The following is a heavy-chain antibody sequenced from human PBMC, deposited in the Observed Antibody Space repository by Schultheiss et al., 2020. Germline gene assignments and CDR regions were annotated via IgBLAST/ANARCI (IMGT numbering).Heavy chain of an antibody. D-gene: IGHD4-17*01. CDR3: ARDTRYGDPGIVGVDY. V-gene: IGHV4-30-4*01. J-gene: IGHJ4*02. Sequence: SETLSLTCTVSGGSISSSSYYWSWIRQPPGKGLEWIGYIYYSGSTYYNPSLKSRVTISVDTSKNQFSLKLSSVTAADTAVYYCARDTRYGDPGIVGVDYWGQGTLVTVSS. CDR2: IYYSGST. CDR1: GGSISSSSYY.